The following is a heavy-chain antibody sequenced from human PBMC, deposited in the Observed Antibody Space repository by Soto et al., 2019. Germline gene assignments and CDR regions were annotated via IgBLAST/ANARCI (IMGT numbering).Heavy chain of an antibody. J-gene: IGHJ6*02. CDR1: GDTFTTYA. CDR3: ATSIEVFRVSVAGRSGIEV. D-gene: IGHD6-19*01. V-gene: IGHV1-3*01. Sequence: ASVKVSCKASGDTFTTYAVHWVRQAPGQRLEWMGRINAVNSKTKNSQKFQGRVTITGDKSASTAYMEMSSLRSEDTAVYYCATSIEVFRVSVAGRSGIEVWGRGSMVTVSS. CDR2: INAVNSKT.